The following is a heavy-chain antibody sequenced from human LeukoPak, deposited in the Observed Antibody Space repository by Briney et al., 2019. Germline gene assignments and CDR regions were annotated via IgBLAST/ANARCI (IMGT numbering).Heavy chain of an antibody. V-gene: IGHV4-59*01. Sequence: SETLSLTCTVSGGSISSYYWSWIRQPPGKRLEWIGYIYHSGSTNYNPSLKSRPTISVDTSKNQFSLNLTSVTAADTAVYYCARGPSTIWFDPWGQGTLVTVSS. CDR3: ARGPSTIWFDP. J-gene: IGHJ5*02. D-gene: IGHD2-2*01. CDR1: GGSISSYY. CDR2: IYHSGST.